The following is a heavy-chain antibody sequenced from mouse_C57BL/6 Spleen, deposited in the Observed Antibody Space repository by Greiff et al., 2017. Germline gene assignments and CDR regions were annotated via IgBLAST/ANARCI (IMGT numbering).Heavy chain of an antibody. CDR2: ISSGSSTI. CDR1: GFTFSDYG. V-gene: IGHV5-17*01. D-gene: IGHD2-4*01. J-gene: IGHJ2*01. CDR3: ARNYDYDGTPDY. Sequence: EVKLMESGGGLVKPGGSLKLSCAASGFTFSDYGMHWVRQAPEKGLEWVAYISSGSSTIYYADTVKGRFPISRDNAKNTLFLLMTSLMSEDTAMYYCARNYDYDGTPDYWGQGTTLTVSS.